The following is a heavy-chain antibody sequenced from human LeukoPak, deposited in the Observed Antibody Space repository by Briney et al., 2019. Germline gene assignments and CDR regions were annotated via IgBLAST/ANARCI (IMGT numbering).Heavy chain of an antibody. CDR2: IIPIFGTA. CDR3: AKDLKGVASGSP. D-gene: IGHD3-10*01. J-gene: IGHJ5*02. V-gene: IGHV1-69*05. Sequence: EASVKVSCKASGGTFSSYAISWVRQAPGQGLEWMGGIIPIFGTANYAQKFQGRVTITTDESTSTAYMELSSLRAEDTAVYYCAKDLKGVASGSPWGQGTLVTVSS. CDR1: GGTFSSYA.